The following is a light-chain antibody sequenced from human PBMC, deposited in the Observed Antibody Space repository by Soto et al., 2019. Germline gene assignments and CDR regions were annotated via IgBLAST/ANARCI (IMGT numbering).Light chain of an antibody. CDR3: SSYTTSTTRV. V-gene: IGLV2-14*03. CDR1: SSDVGAYNY. Sequence: QSALTQPASVSGSPGQSITISCTGTSSDVGAYNYVSWYQHHPGNAPKLLIYDVSTRPSGVSNRFSGSKSGNTASLTISGLQAEDEAAYYCSSYTTSTTRVFGTGTKVTVL. CDR2: DVS. J-gene: IGLJ1*01.